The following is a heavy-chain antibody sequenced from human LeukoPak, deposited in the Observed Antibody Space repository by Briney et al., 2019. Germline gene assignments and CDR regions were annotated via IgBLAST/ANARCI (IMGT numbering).Heavy chain of an antibody. CDR1: GYTSTSPD. Sequence: ASVKVSCKASGYTSTSPDINWVRQAPGRGLEWQGWMNPRDNTGYAQKFQGRVTLTRDKSINTAYMELSSLRSEDTAVYYCARYTQHYGFDIWGQGTMVTVSA. CDR3: ARYTQHYGFDI. V-gene: IGHV1-8*01. J-gene: IGHJ3*02. D-gene: IGHD3-3*02. CDR2: MNPRDNT.